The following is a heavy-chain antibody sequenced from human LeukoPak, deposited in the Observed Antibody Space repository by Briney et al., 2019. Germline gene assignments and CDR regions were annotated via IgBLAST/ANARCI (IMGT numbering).Heavy chain of an antibody. D-gene: IGHD6-13*01. CDR3: ARHAGGIAAAGTRPFDY. J-gene: IGHJ4*02. V-gene: IGHV4-39*01. CDR1: VAFFSSSTYY. CDR2: IYYSGST. Sequence: SGTLSLTCTVSVAFFSSSTYYGGWIRQPPGRGLECVGSIYYSGSTYYNPSLKGRVTMSGDTSKNQFSLKLSYVTAADTAVYYCARHAGGIAAAGTRPFDYWGQGTLVTVSS.